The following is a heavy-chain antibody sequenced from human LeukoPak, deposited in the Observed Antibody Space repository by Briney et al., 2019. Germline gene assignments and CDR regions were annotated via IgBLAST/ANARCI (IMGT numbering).Heavy chain of an antibody. CDR1: GFTF. J-gene: IGHJ4*02. V-gene: IGHV3-7*01. CDR2: IKWDGSEG. Sequence: GGSLRLSCAASGFTFMGWVRQSPGRGLEWVGNIKWDGSEGYYADSVKGRFTISRDNAKNSVFLQMNSLRVEDTGVYYCAREPRDAYGLFDSWGQGTLVTVSP. CDR3: AREPRDAYGLFDS. D-gene: IGHD4-17*01.